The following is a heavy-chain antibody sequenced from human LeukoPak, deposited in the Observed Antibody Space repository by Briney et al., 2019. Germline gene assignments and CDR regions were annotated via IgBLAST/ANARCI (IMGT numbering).Heavy chain of an antibody. J-gene: IGHJ4*02. V-gene: IGHV4-4*07. CDR3: AKGGAVAGNFDY. CDR1: GGSISSYH. Sequence: SETLSLTCTVPGGSISSYHWSWIRQPAGKGLEWIGRMHPSGSTNYNPSLKSRLTMTVDTSKNQFSLKLSSVTAADTAVYYCAKGGAVAGNFDYWGQGTLVTVSS. D-gene: IGHD6-19*01. CDR2: MHPSGST.